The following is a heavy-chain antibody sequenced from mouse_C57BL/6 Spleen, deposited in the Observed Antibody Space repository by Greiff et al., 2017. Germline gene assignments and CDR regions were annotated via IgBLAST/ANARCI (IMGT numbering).Heavy chain of an antibody. V-gene: IGHV1-80*01. CDR2: IYPGDGDT. Sequence: VQLQQSGAELVKPGASVKISCKASGYAFSSYWMNWVKQRPGKGLEWIGQIYPGDGDTNYNGKFKGKATLTADKSSSTAYMQLSSLNSEDSAVYFCARERKIYCSNYEGGMDYWGQGTSVTVSS. J-gene: IGHJ4*01. CDR1: GYAFSSYW. CDR3: ARERKIYCSNYEGGMDY. D-gene: IGHD2-5*01.